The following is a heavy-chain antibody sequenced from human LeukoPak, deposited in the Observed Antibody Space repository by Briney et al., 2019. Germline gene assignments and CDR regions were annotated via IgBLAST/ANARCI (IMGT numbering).Heavy chain of an antibody. V-gene: IGHV3-7*01. J-gene: IGHJ4*02. Sequence: GGSLRLSCTASGFTFSDYWMTWVRQAPGKGPEWVANIKQDGSQRYYVDSVRGRFTISRDNAKNSLFLQMNGLGAEDTAVYYCARRGGSSSRRSPIDYWGQGTLVTVSS. D-gene: IGHD6-6*01. CDR3: ARRGGSSSRRSPIDY. CDR1: GFTFSDYW. CDR2: IKQDGSQR.